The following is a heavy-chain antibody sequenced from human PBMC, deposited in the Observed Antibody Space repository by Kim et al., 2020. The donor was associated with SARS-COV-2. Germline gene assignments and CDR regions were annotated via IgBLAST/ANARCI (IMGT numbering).Heavy chain of an antibody. J-gene: IGHJ6*02. V-gene: IGHV4-59*01. D-gene: IGHD2-15*01. Sequence: LKSRVTISVDTSKNQFSLKLSSVTAADTAVYYCARESVAKPDYYYYGMDVWGQGTTVTVSS. CDR3: ARESVAKPDYYYYGMDV.